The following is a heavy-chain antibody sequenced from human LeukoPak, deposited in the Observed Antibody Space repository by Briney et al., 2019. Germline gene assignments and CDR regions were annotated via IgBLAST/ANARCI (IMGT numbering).Heavy chain of an antibody. Sequence: ASVKISCKVSGYTFTDYYMHWVQQAPGKGLEWMGLVDPEDGETIYAEKFQGRVTITADTSTDTAYMELSSLRSEDTAVCYCATVEVGGSYRSPAHDYWGQGTLVTVSS. CDR1: GYTFTDYY. D-gene: IGHD3-16*02. CDR3: ATVEVGGSYRSPAHDY. V-gene: IGHV1-69-2*01. J-gene: IGHJ4*02. CDR2: VDPEDGET.